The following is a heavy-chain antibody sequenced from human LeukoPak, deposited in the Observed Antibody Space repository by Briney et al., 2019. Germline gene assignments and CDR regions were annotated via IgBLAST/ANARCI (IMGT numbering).Heavy chain of an antibody. CDR2: IYYSGST. CDR1: GGXISSYY. CDR3: AREGYYGSGSYPIDY. D-gene: IGHD3-10*01. Sequence: SETLSLTCSVSGGXISSYYWSWIRQPPGEGLEWVGYIYYSGSTNYNPSLKSRVTISVDTSKNQFSLKLSSVTAADTAVYYCAREGYYGSGSYPIDYWGQGTLVTVSS. J-gene: IGHJ4*02. V-gene: IGHV4-59*01.